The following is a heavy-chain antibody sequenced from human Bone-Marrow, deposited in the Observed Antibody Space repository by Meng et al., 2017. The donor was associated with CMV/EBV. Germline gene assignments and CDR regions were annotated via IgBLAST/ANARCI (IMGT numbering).Heavy chain of an antibody. J-gene: IGHJ6*02. V-gene: IGHV1-18*01. CDR1: GYIFTKYG. D-gene: IGHD2-2*01. CDR3: ARDPIIVVVPAATRYYGMDV. Sequence: ASVKVSCKASGYIFTKYGVNWMRQAPGQGPEWMGWISAYNGDTMYAPKVQGRVTMTTDTSTSTAYMELRGLRSDDTAVYYCARDPIIVVVPAATRYYGMDVWGQGTTVTVSS. CDR2: ISAYNGDT.